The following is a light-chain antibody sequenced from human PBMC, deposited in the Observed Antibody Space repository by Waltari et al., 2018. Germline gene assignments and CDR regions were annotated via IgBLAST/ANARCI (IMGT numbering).Light chain of an antibody. CDR1: QSLLHSHGKKY. J-gene: IGKJ2*01. Sequence: DIVMTQSPLSLPVTPGEPASISCRSRQSLLHSHGKKYLPWYLQKPAQSPHVLICFSSARASGVPNRLSGVGSDRDFTLQISSVEAEDLGFYYCRPGFHVPYPFSQGTKLEMK. CDR3: RPGFHVPYP. V-gene: IGKV2-28*01. CDR2: FSS.